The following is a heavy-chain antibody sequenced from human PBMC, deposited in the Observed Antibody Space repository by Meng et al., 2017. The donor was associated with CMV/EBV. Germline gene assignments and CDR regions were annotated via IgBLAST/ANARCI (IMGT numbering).Heavy chain of an antibody. D-gene: IGHD5-24*01. V-gene: IGHV3-21*01. Sequence: GESLKISCAASGFTSSSYSMNWVRQAPGKGLEWVSSISSSSSYIYYADSVKGRFTISRDNAKNSLYLQMNSLRAEDTAVYYCARDPSITPGQHWGQGTLVTVSS. CDR3: ARDPSITPGQH. CDR2: ISSSSSYI. CDR1: GFTSSSYS. J-gene: IGHJ1*01.